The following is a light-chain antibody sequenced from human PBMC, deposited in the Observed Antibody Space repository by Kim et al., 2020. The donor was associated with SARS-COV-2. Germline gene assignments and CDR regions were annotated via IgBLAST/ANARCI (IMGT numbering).Light chain of an antibody. J-gene: IGKJ2*01. Sequence: EIVVTQSPSTLSLSPGEGATLSCRASQTVRGNYVAWYQQRPGQAPRPLIYGASRRATDVPDRFSASGSGTDFTLTISRLEPDDFVVYYCQQYGSAPDTFGQGTKLEI. CDR3: QQYGSAPDT. CDR1: QTVRGNY. V-gene: IGKV3-20*01. CDR2: GAS.